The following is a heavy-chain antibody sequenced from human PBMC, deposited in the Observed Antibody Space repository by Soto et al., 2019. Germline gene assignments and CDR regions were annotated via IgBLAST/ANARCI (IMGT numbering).Heavy chain of an antibody. CDR3: ARSERSAGTDWWFAP. V-gene: IGHV4-59*08. CDR2: IYSNEYT. J-gene: IGHJ5*02. D-gene: IGHD6-13*01. Sequence: SETLSLTCTVSGGSIRSYFWSWIRQAPGKGLEWIGYIYSNEYTDYNPSLKSRVIISVDMSKDQFSLQLKSVTAADTAVYYCARSERSAGTDWWFAPWGQGTLVTVSA. CDR1: GGSIRSYF.